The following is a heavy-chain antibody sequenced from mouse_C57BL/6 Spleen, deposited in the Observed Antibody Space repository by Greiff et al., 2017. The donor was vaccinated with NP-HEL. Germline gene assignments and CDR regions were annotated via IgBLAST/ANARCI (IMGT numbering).Heavy chain of an antibody. CDR3: ARRLGPLDY. D-gene: IGHD4-1*01. J-gene: IGHJ2*01. V-gene: IGHV1-80*01. Sequence: QVQLQQSGAELVKPGVSVKISCKASGYEFSSYWLNWVKQRLGKGLEWIGQIYPGYGDTNYNGKFKGKATLTADKSSSTAHMQLGSLTSEDTAVYFCARRLGPLDYWGKVTTLTVSS. CDR2: IYPGYGDT. CDR1: GYEFSSYW.